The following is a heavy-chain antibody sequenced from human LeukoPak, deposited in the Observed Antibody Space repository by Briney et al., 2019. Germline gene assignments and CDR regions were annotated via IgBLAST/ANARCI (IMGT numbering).Heavy chain of an antibody. V-gene: IGHV4-59*01. D-gene: IGHD3-22*01. CDR1: GGSISSYY. Sequence: SETLSLTCTVSGGSISSYYWSWIRQPPGKGLEWIGYIYYSGSTNYNPSLKSRVTISVDTSKNQFSLKLSSVTAADTAVYYCARLRPTNYYDSNAYLTYWGQGTLVTVSS. J-gene: IGHJ4*02. CDR3: ARLRPTNYYDSNAYLTY. CDR2: IYYSGST.